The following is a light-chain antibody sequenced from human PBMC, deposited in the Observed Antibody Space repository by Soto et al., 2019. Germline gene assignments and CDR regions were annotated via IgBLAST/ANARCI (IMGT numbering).Light chain of an antibody. Sequence: EIVLTQSPATLSLSPGERATLSCRASQSVSSFLAWYQQKPGQAPRLLIFDASTRATGIPARFSGSGSGTGFTLTISSLEPEDFAVYYRQQRSNWPSITFGQGTRLEIK. CDR1: QSVSSF. CDR3: QQRSNWPSIT. J-gene: IGKJ5*01. V-gene: IGKV3-11*01. CDR2: DAS.